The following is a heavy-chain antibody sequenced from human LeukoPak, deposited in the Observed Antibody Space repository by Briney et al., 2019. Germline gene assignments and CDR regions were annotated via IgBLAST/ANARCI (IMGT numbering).Heavy chain of an antibody. CDR2: INPSGDST. CDR3: ARVGQWLGDIVVVTATSGAFDI. CDR1: GYTFTSYY. Sequence: GASVKVSCKASGYTFTSYYVHWVRQAPGQGLEWMGIINPSGDSTSYAQKFQGRVTMTRDTSTSTVYMELNNLRAEDTAVYYCARVGQWLGDIVVVTATSGAFDIWGQGTMVTVSS. V-gene: IGHV1-46*01. D-gene: IGHD2-21*02. J-gene: IGHJ3*02.